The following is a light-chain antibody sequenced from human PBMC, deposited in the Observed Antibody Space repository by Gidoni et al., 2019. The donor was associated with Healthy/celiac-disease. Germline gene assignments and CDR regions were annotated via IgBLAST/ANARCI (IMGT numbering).Light chain of an antibody. CDR2: GAS. Sequence: EIVLTQSPGTLSLSPGERATLSCRASQSVSSSYLAWYQQKPGQASRLLIYGASSRATGIPDRFSGSGSGTDFTLTISRLEPEDFAVYYCQQYGSSPRGTFGGGTKVEIK. CDR1: QSVSSSY. J-gene: IGKJ4*01. V-gene: IGKV3-20*01. CDR3: QQYGSSPRGT.